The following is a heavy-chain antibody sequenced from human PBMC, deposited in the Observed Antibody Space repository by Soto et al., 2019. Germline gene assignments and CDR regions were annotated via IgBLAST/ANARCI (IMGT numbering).Heavy chain of an antibody. CDR2: INHSGST. V-gene: IGHV4-34*01. D-gene: IGHD3-10*01. J-gene: IGHJ6*02. CDR1: GGSFSGYY. Sequence: QVQLQQWGAGLLKPSETLSLTCAVYGGSFSGYYWSWIRQPPGKGLEWIGEINHSGSTNYNPSLKDRVTISVDTSKNEFSLKLSSVSAANTAVYYCATGRGVRGVIITTYYYYGLDVWGQGTTVTVSS. CDR3: ATGRGVRGVIITTYYYYGLDV.